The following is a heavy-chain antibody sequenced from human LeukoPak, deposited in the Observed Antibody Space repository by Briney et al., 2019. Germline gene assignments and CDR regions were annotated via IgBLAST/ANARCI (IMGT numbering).Heavy chain of an antibody. J-gene: IGHJ4*02. Sequence: GGSLTLSCAASGFTITNYAMSWVRQGPGKGLEWVSDLSTSPRYADSVRGRFIVSRDHSRNTFSLKMNSLRAEDTAVYYCVRGEVAVQYYFESWGQGTLVTVSS. D-gene: IGHD3-22*01. CDR3: VRGEVAVQYYFES. CDR1: GFTITNYA. CDR2: LSTSPR. V-gene: IGHV3-23*01.